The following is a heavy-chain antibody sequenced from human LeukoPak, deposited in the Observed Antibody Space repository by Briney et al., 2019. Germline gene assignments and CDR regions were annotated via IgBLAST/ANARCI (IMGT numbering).Heavy chain of an antibody. CDR1: GGSFSGYY. CDR2: INHSGST. Sequence: SETLSLTCAVYGGSFSGYYWSWIRQPPGKGLEWIGEINHSGSTNYNPSLKSRVTISVDTSKNQFSLKLSSVTAADTAVYYCASIAARPSSIDVWGQETMVTVSS. CDR3: ASIAARPSSIDV. J-gene: IGHJ3*01. D-gene: IGHD6-6*01. V-gene: IGHV4-34*01.